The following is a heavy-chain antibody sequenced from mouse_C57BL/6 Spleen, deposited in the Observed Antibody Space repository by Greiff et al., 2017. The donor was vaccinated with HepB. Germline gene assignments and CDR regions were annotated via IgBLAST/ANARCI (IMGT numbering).Heavy chain of an antibody. Sequence: EVKLVESGAELVRPGASVKLSCTASGFNIKDDYMHWVKQRPEQGLEWIGWIDPENGDTEYASKFQGKATITADTSSNTAYLQLSSLTSEDTAVYYGTTNYGSSPYYFDYWGQGTTLTVSS. CDR3: TTNYGSSPYYFDY. CDR2: IDPENGDT. D-gene: IGHD1-1*01. V-gene: IGHV14-4*01. CDR1: GFNIKDDY. J-gene: IGHJ2*01.